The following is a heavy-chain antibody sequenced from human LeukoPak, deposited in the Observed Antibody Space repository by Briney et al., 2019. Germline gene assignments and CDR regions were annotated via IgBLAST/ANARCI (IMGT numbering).Heavy chain of an antibody. D-gene: IGHD4-17*01. V-gene: IGHV3-15*01. Sequence: ETLSLTCAVYGGSFSGYYWSWIRQPPGKGLEWVGRIKSKTDGGTTDYAAPVKGRFTISRDDSKNTLYLQMNSLKTEDTAVYYCTTDYGGYGGHAFDIWGQGTMVTVSS. CDR3: TTDYGGYGGHAFDI. J-gene: IGHJ3*02. CDR2: IKSKTDGGTT. CDR1: GGSFSGYY.